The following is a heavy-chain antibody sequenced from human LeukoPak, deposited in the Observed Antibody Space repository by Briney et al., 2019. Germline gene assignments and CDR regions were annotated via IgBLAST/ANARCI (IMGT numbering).Heavy chain of an antibody. CDR3: AREEGGSSWYGY. Sequence: PEASVKVSCKASGYTFTGYYMHWVRQAPGQGLEWMGWINPNSGGTNYAQKFQGRVTMTRDTSISTAYMELSRLRSDDTAVYYCAREEGGSSWYGYWGQGTLVTVSS. CDR1: GYTFTGYY. D-gene: IGHD6-13*01. V-gene: IGHV1-2*02. J-gene: IGHJ4*02. CDR2: INPNSGGT.